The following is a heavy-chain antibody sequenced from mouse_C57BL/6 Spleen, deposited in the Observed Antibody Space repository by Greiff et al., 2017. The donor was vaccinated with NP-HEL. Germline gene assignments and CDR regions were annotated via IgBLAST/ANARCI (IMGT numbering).Heavy chain of an antibody. Sequence: QVQLQQSGAELVRPGASVTLSCKASGYAFTDYEMHWVKQTPVNGLEWIGAIDPEAGGTAYNQKFKGKAILTADKSSSTAYMELRSLTSEDSAVYYCTRPTVVANYFDYWGQGTTLTVSS. CDR2: IDPEAGGT. V-gene: IGHV1-15*01. D-gene: IGHD1-1*01. CDR3: TRPTVVANYFDY. CDR1: GYAFTDYE. J-gene: IGHJ2*01.